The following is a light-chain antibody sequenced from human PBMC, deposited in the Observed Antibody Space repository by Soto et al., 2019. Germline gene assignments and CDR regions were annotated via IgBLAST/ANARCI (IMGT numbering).Light chain of an antibody. CDR3: QQYHNWPA. CDR2: GAA. CDR1: QSVFSS. V-gene: IGKV3-15*01. Sequence: EIVMTQSPDTLSVSPVERATLSCRASQSVFSSLAWYQQKPGQAPRLLIYGAATRATGIPARLSGSASGTEFTLTISSMKSEDFAVYYCQQYHNWPAFGHGTKVDIK. J-gene: IGKJ1*01.